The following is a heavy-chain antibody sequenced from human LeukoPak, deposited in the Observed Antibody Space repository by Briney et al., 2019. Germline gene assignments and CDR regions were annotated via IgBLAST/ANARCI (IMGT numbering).Heavy chain of an antibody. J-gene: IGHJ4*02. D-gene: IGHD6-19*01. V-gene: IGHV1-8*03. Sequence: ASVKVSCKASGYTFTSYDINWVRQASGQGLEWMGWINLKSGYTGYAQKFQGRVTITRDTSISTAYMELSSLRSEDTAVYYCARVAGSIDYWGQGTLLSVSS. CDR3: ARVAGSIDY. CDR1: GYTFTSYD. CDR2: INLKSGYT.